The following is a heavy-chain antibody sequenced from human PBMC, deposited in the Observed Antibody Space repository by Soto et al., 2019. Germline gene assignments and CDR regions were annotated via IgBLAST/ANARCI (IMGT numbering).Heavy chain of an antibody. J-gene: IGHJ5*02. V-gene: IGHV4-30-4*01. CDR2: TYYRGST. CDR3: GREGGDNWFEP. D-gene: IGHD3-16*01. Sequence: PSETLSLPCTVSAGSISSGDSYCSCIPQPPGKGLEWIGYTYYRGSTFYNPYLKNRVTISLATSKIQFSLKLSSVTAAAPAVYDCGREGGDNWFEPWGQGTLFTVSS. CDR1: AGSISSGDSY.